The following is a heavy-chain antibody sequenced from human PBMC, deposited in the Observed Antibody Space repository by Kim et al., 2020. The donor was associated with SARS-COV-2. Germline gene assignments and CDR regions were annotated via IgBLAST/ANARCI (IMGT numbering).Heavy chain of an antibody. CDR1: GGSVSSGSYY. CDR3: ARFCCGIVGATIYYYGMDV. J-gene: IGHJ6*02. D-gene: IGHD1-26*01. CDR2: IYYSGST. Sequence: SETLSLTCTVSGGSVSSGSYYWSWIRQPPGKGLEWIGYIYYSGSTNYNPSLKSRVTISVHTSKNQFSLKLSSVTAADTAVYYCARFCCGIVGATIYYYGMDVWGQGTTVTVSS. V-gene: IGHV4-61*01.